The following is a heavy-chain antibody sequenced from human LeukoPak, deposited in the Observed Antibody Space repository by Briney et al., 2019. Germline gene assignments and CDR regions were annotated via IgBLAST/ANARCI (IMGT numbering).Heavy chain of an antibody. V-gene: IGHV4-4*02. J-gene: IGHJ4*02. CDR1: GGSISSSNW. D-gene: IGHD5/OR15-5a*01. CDR2: IYHSGST. CDR3: ARVLLYDGYRKLDY. Sequence: PSETLSLTCAVSGGSISSSNWWSWVRQPPGKGLEWIGEIYHSGSTNYNPSLKSRVTISVDKSKNQFSLKLSSVTAADTAVYYGARVLLYDGYRKLDYWGQGTLVTVSS.